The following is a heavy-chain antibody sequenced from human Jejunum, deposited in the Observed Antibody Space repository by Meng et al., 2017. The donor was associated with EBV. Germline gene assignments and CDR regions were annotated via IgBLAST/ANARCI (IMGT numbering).Heavy chain of an antibody. CDR3: ARGGPDFGDYVPFDY. J-gene: IGHJ4*02. CDR2: IYHIGST. V-gene: IGHV4-30-2*01. Sequence: QRHRKGSGSGLVKPSQTLSLTCAVSGDTITRGAYLWSWIRQPPGKGLEWIGNIYHIGSTYYNPSLKSRVTISVDRSKNQFSLKLTSVTAADTAVYYCARGGPDFGDYVPFDYWGQGTLVTVSS. D-gene: IGHD4-17*01. CDR1: GDTITRGAYL.